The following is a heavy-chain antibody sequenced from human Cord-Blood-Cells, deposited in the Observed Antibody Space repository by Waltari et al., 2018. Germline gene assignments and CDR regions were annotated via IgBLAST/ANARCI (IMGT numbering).Heavy chain of an antibody. V-gene: IGHV4-30-2*01. CDR2: IYHSGST. J-gene: IGHJ4*02. D-gene: IGHD3-3*01. CDR1: GGSISRGGYS. Sequence: QLQLQESGSGLVKPSQTLSLTCAVSGGSISRGGYSWSWLRQPPGKGLEWIGYIYHSGSTYYNPSLKSRVTISVDRSKNQFSLKLSSVTAADTAVYYCARGGSGYYDFWSGYGPLFDYWGQGTLVTVSS. CDR3: ARGGSGYYDFWSGYGPLFDY.